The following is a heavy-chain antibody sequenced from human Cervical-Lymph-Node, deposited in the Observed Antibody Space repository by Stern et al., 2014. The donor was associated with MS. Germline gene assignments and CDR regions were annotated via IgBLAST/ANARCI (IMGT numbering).Heavy chain of an antibody. CDR3: ARGQYYSDNTGLRYFDH. CDR1: GFTFSRYW. CDR2: IDRDGITT. V-gene: IGHV3-74*03. Sequence: EVQLVESGGDFVQPGGSLRLSCAGSGFTFSRYWMHWVRQAPGKGPEWVSRIDRDGITTTYADSAKGRFTISRDNAKNTLYLQMNSLGAEDTAVYYCARGQYYSDNTGLRYFDHWGQGTRVAVSS. J-gene: IGHJ4*02. D-gene: IGHD3-22*01.